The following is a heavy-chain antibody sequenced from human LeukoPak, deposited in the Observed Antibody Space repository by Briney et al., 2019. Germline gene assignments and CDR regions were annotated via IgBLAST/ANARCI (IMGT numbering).Heavy chain of an antibody. CDR3: TRIGYSSSCTDY. D-gene: IGHD6-13*01. Sequence: GGSLRLSCAASGFTFSNYWMTWVRQAPGKGLEWVANINQDGSVKYYVDSVKGRFTVSRDSAKNSLYLQMNSLRAEDTAVYYCTRIGYSSSCTDYWGQGTLVTVSS. CDR1: GFTFSNYW. J-gene: IGHJ4*02. V-gene: IGHV3-7*01. CDR2: INQDGSVK.